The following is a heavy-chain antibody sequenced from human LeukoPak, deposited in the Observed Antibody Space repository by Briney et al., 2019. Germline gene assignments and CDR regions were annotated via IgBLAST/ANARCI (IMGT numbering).Heavy chain of an antibody. D-gene: IGHD1-26*01. Sequence: ASVKVSCKTSGYTFTSYAVGWVRQAPGQGLEWMGWISPYNGDTKYAQNVQGRVTMTTDTSTSTAYMELRSLRSDDTAVYYCARELGATYRNWFDPWGQGTLVTVSS. CDR1: GYTFTSYA. J-gene: IGHJ5*02. V-gene: IGHV1-18*04. CDR2: ISPYNGDT. CDR3: ARELGATYRNWFDP.